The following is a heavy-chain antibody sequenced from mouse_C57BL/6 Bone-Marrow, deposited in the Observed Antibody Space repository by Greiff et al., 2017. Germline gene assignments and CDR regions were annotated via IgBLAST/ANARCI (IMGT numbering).Heavy chain of an antibody. D-gene: IGHD1-1*01. J-gene: IGHJ1*03. CDR3: ANYYASNYWYFDV. Sequence: QVQLKASGAELARPGASVKLSCKASGYPFTSYGISWVKQRTGQGLEWIGEIYPRSGNTYYNEKFKGKDTLTADKSSSTAYMELPILTSEASAVYFCANYYASNYWYFDVWGTGTTVTVSS. CDR2: IYPRSGNT. V-gene: IGHV1-81*01. CDR1: GYPFTSYG.